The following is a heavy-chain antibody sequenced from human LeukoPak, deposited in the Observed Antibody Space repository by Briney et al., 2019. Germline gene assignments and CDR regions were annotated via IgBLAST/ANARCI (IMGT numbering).Heavy chain of an antibody. CDR3: AGGGRAPSGGPQN. D-gene: IGHD5-12*01. J-gene: IGHJ1*01. CDR2: IYSGGST. V-gene: IGHV3-53*01. CDR1: GFTVSSNY. Sequence: GGSLRLSCAASGFTVSSNYMSWVRQAPGKGLEWVSVIYSGGSTYYADSVKGRFTISRDNSKNTLYLQMNSLRGEDTAVYYCAGGGRAPSGGPQNWGKGPLVTVPS.